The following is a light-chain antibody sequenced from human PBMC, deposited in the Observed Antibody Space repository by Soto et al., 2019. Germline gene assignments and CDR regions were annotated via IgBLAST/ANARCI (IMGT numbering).Light chain of an antibody. Sequence: DIQLTQSPSFLSASVGDRVTITCRASQGISTYLAWYQQKPGKAPNLLIYAASTLQSGVPSRFSGSGSGTEFTLTIGSLQHEDFATYYCQHLSSYPLFGGGTKVEIK. J-gene: IGKJ4*01. CDR3: QHLSSYPL. V-gene: IGKV1-9*01. CDR2: AAS. CDR1: QGISTY.